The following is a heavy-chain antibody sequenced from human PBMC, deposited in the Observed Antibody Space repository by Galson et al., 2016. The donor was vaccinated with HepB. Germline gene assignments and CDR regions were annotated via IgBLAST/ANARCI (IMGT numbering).Heavy chain of an antibody. CDR3: VRDGYWSGGSCSSKFFFVY. Sequence: QSGAEVKKPGESLKISCKASGYSFAPFWIGWVRQMPGKGLEWLGIIYPSDSDTTYSPSFQGQVTISADTSTDTAYLQWNSLKASDTAMYYCVRDGYWSGGSCSSKFFFVYWGQGTLVTVSS. J-gene: IGHJ4*02. CDR2: IYPSDSDT. D-gene: IGHD2-15*01. CDR1: GYSFAPFW. V-gene: IGHV5-51*01.